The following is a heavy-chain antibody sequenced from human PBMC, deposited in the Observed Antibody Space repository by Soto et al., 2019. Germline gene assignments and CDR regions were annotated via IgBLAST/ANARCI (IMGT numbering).Heavy chain of an antibody. J-gene: IGHJ6*02. CDR1: GGTFSSCA. V-gene: IGHV1-69*13. Sequence: GASVKVSCKASGGTFSSCAISWVRQAPGLGLDWMGGIMPIFGTTKYAQRFQGRVTITADESTSTAYMELSSLRSEDTAVYYCARHDVWSAYYTKYYYYGMDVWGQGPRSPSP. D-gene: IGHD3-3*01. CDR3: ARHDVWSAYYTKYYYYGMDV. CDR2: IMPIFGTT.